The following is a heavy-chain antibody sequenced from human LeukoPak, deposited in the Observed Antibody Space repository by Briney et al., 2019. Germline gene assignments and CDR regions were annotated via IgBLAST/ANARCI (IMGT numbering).Heavy chain of an antibody. J-gene: IGHJ6*03. V-gene: IGHV4-59*01. CDR1: GGSFSGYY. D-gene: IGHD2-2*01. CDR2: IYYSGST. Sequence: SETLSLTCAVYGGSFSGYYWSWIRQPPGKGLEWIGYIYYSGSTNYNPSLKSRVTISVDTSKNQFSLKLSSVTAADTAVYYCARVGYCSSTSCPTPHYYYYYMDVWGKGTTVTVSS. CDR3: ARVGYCSSTSCPTPHYYYYYMDV.